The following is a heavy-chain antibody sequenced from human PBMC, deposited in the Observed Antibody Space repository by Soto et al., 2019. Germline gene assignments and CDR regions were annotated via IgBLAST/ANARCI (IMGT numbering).Heavy chain of an antibody. V-gene: IGHV1-69*02. CDR2: IIPILGIA. CDR3: ARARYYYDSSGFSRGGAFDI. J-gene: IGHJ3*02. D-gene: IGHD3-22*01. CDR1: GGTFSSYT. Sequence: QVQLVQSGAEVKKPGSSVKVSCKASGGTFSSYTISWVRQAPGQGLEWMGRIIPILGIANYAQKFQGRVTITADKSTSTAYMELSSLRSEDTAVYYCARARYYYDSSGFSRGGAFDIWGQGTMFTVSS.